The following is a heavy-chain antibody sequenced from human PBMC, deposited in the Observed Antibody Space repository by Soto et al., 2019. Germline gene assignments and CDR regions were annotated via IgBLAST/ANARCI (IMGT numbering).Heavy chain of an antibody. D-gene: IGHD2-2*01. CDR2: IYPGDSDT. CDR1: GYSFTSYW. CDR3: ARHGDIVVVPAAMPRLEDYYYYGMDV. J-gene: IGHJ6*02. V-gene: IGHV5-51*01. Sequence: PGESLKISCKGSGYSFTSYWIGWVRQMPGKGLEWMGIIYPGDSDTRYSPSFQGQVTISADKSISTAYLQWSSLKASDTAMYYCARHGDIVVVPAAMPRLEDYYYYGMDVWGQGTTVTAP.